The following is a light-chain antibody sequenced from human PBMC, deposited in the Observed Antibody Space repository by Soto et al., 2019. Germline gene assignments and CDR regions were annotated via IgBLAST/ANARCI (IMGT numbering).Light chain of an antibody. Sequence: IQLTQSPSSLSASVGDRVTITCRASQGISSYLAWYQQKPGKAPELLIYAASTLQSGVPSRFSGSGSGTDFTLTISSLQPEDFATYYCQQLNSYLELTFGPGTKVDIK. CDR1: QGISSY. CDR2: AAS. V-gene: IGKV1-9*01. CDR3: QQLNSYLELT. J-gene: IGKJ3*01.